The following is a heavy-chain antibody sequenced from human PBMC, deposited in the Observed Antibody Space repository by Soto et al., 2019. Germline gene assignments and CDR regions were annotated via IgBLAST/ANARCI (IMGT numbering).Heavy chain of an antibody. CDR1: GGSFSGYY. J-gene: IGHJ4*02. V-gene: IGHV4-34*01. CDR3: ARGEVPAAIFDY. CDR2: INHSGST. Sequence: SETLSLTCAVYGGSFSGYYWSWIRQPPGKGLEWIGEINHSGSTNYNPSLKSRVTISVDTSKNQFSLKLSSVTAADTAVYYCARGEVPAAIFDYWGQGTLVTVSS. D-gene: IGHD2-2*02.